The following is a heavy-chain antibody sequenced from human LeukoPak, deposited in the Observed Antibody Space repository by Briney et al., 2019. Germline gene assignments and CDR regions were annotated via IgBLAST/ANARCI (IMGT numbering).Heavy chain of an antibody. Sequence: GGSLRLSCAASELTLSSNYMSWIRQAPGRGLEWVSSISGSSSSTFYADSVKGRFTISRDNSKNTLYLQMNSLRAEDTAVYYCARDKSSFFYGDSPLDYWGQGTLVTVSS. CDR3: ARDKSSFFYGDSPLDY. CDR1: ELTLSSNY. D-gene: IGHD4-17*01. CDR2: ISGSSSST. V-gene: IGHV3-23*01. J-gene: IGHJ4*02.